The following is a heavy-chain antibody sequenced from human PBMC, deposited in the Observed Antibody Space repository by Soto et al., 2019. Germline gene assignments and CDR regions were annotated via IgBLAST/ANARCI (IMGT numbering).Heavy chain of an antibody. J-gene: IGHJ3*02. CDR1: GYTFTSYG. CDR2: ISPYNGNT. D-gene: IGHD5-12*01. V-gene: IGHV1-18*01. CDR3: AREVFTIYENDAFDI. Sequence: GASVKVSCKASGYTFTSYGITWVRQAPGQGLEWMGWISPYNGNTNYAQKLQGRGTMTTDTSTSTAYMELRSLRSDDTAVYYCAREVFTIYENDAFDIWGQGTMVTVSS.